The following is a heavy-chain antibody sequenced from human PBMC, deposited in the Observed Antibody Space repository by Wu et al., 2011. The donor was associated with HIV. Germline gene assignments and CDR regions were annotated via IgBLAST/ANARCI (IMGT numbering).Heavy chain of an antibody. D-gene: IGHD5-24*01. CDR3: ATMATIFSLSN. J-gene: IGHJ4*02. CDR2: IDPEDGEA. V-gene: IGHV1-69-2*01. Sequence: DVQLLQSGGEIKKPGATVTISCNVSGSGVFDYFVHWVQEAPEKGLEWMGLIDPEDGEAVYSEKFQGRVTITADTSTDTAYMELSSLTSEDTAVYYCATMATIFSLSNWGQGTLVTVSS. CDR1: GSGVFDYF.